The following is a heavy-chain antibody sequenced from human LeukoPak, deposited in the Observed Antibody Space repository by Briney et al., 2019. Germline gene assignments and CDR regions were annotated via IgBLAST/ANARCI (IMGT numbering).Heavy chain of an antibody. V-gene: IGHV1-46*01. CDR3: ARGRAGYVNSPHYGLDV. CDR2: INTPGDST. J-gene: IGHJ6*02. CDR1: GQSFATYF. Sequence: GASVKVSCKASGQSFATYFIHWVRRAPGQGLEWMGIINTPGDSTKYAPKFQDRVTMARDTSTSTVYMQLGSLRSEDTAVYYCARGRAGYVNSPHYGLDVWGQGTTVIVSS. D-gene: IGHD2-15*01.